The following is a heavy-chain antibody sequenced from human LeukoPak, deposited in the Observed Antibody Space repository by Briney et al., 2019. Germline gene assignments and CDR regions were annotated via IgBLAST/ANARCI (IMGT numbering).Heavy chain of an antibody. J-gene: IGHJ4*02. D-gene: IGHD6-19*01. CDR1: GFTFSSYA. CDR3: AKGSRSSGSTYYFDY. Sequence: GGSLRLSCAASGFTFSSYAMTWVRQAPGKGLEWVSNILSNGGGTYYADSVNGRFTISRDNPKNTLYLQMNSLRAEDTAVYYCAKGSRSSGSTYYFDYWGQGTLVTVSS. V-gene: IGHV3-23*01. CDR2: ILSNGGGT.